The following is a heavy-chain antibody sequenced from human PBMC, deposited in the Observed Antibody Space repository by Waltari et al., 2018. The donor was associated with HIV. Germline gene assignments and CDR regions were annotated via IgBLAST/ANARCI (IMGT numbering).Heavy chain of an antibody. Sequence: EVQLVESGGGLVQPGGSLRLSCAASGFTFSSYEMNWVRQAPGKGLEWVSYISSSGGTIYYADAVKGRFTISRDNAKRTLYLQMNSLRAADTAVYYCAREKAVVADYWGQGTLVTVSS. CDR2: ISSSGGTI. J-gene: IGHJ4*02. D-gene: IGHD2-15*01. V-gene: IGHV3-48*03. CDR1: GFTFSSYE. CDR3: AREKAVVADY.